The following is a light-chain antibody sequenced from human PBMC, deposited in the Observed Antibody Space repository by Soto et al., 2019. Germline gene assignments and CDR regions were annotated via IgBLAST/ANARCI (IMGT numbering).Light chain of an antibody. CDR3: QQYYNTPYT. CDR2: VAS. V-gene: IGKV3-20*01. Sequence: EIVLTQSPGTLSLSPGERATLSCRASLSVSSNYVAWYQQKPGQAPRLLFYVASNRATGIPDRFSGSGSGTDFTLTISRLEPEDFAVYYCQQYYNTPYTFGQGTQLEIK. J-gene: IGKJ2*01. CDR1: LSVSSNY.